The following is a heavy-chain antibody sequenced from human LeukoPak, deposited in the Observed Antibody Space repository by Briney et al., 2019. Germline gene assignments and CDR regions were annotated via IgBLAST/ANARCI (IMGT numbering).Heavy chain of an antibody. CDR2: IYYSGST. V-gene: IGHV4-61*01. CDR3: ARDSSPNWFDP. CDR1: GGSVSSGSYY. Sequence: SETLSLTCTVSGGSVSSGSYYWSWIRQPPGKGLEWIGYIYYSGSTNYNPSLKSRVTISVDTSKNQFSLKLSSVTAADTAVYYCARDSSPNWFDPWGQGTLVTVSS. J-gene: IGHJ5*02. D-gene: IGHD6-6*01.